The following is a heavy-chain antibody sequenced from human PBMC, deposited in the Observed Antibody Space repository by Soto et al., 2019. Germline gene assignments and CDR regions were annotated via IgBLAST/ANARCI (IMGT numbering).Heavy chain of an antibody. D-gene: IGHD2-21*02. CDR3: ARARTVVTSPHYYFDY. CDR2: INPNSGGT. V-gene: IGHV1-2*04. J-gene: IGHJ4*02. CDR1: GGTFSSYT. Sequence: ASVKVSCKASGGTFSSYTISWVRQAPGQGLEWMGWINPNSGGTNYAQKFQGWVTMTRDTSISTAYMELSRLRSDDTAVYYCARARTVVTSPHYYFDYWGQGTLVTVSS.